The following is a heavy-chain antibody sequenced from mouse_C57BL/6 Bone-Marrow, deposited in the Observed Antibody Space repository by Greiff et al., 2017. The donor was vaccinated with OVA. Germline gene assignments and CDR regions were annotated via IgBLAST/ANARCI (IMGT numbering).Heavy chain of an antibody. D-gene: IGHD2-2*01. CDR1: GFTFSDYY. Sequence: DVKLVESGGGLVQPGGSLKLSCAASGFTFSDYYMYWVRQTPEKRLEWVAYISNGGGSTYYPDTVKGRFTISRDNAKNTLYLQMSRLKSEDTAMYYCARWLPYYYAMDYWGQGTSVTVSS. CDR2: ISNGGGST. J-gene: IGHJ4*01. CDR3: ARWLPYYYAMDY. V-gene: IGHV5-12*01.